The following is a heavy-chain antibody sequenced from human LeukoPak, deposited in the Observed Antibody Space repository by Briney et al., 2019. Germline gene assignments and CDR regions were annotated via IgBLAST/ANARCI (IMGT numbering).Heavy chain of an antibody. CDR3: VRQQTSHGNFDY. J-gene: IGHJ4*02. CDR2: ISIAGDT. CDR1: GFTFSNHA. D-gene: IGHD1-26*01. Sequence: GGSLRLSCATSGFTFSNHAMHWVRQATGKGLEWVSAISIAGDTFYPGPEQGRFTISRENAKNSLSLQINSLKAEDTAVYYCVRQQTSHGNFDYWGQGTLVTVSS. V-gene: IGHV3-13*01.